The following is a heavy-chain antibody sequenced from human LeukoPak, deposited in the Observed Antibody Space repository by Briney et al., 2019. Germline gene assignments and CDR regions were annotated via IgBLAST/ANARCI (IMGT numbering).Heavy chain of an antibody. CDR3: RLIRGAWGSRRYFDY. D-gene: IGHD7-27*01. V-gene: IGHV4-39*01. CDR2: IYYSGST. Sequence: SETLSLTCTVSGGSISSSSYYWGWLRQPPGKGLEWIGSIYYSGSTYYNPSLKSRVTISVDTSKNQFSLKLSSVTAADTAVYYCRLIRGAWGSRRYFDYWGQGTLVTVSS. J-gene: IGHJ4*02. CDR1: GGSISSSSYY.